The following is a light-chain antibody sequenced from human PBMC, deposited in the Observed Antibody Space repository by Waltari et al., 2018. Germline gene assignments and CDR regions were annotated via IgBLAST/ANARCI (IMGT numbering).Light chain of an antibody. J-gene: IGKJ2*02. V-gene: IGKV3-20*01. CDR3: QHYGSSLGT. Sequence: EIVLTQSPGTLSLSPGERATLSCRASQSVRSNYIAWYQRMPGQPPRLLIYGASSRATDIPDRFNGSGSGTDFTLTISRLEPEDFAVYYCQHYGSSLGTFGQGTKLEI. CDR1: QSVRSNY. CDR2: GAS.